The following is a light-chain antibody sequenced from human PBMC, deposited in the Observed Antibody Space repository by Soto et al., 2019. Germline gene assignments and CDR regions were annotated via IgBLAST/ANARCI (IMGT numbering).Light chain of an antibody. J-gene: IGKJ1*01. V-gene: IGKV1-6*01. Sequence: AIQITQSPSSLSASVGDRVTIACRASQGIRNDLGWYQQKPGKAPKLLIYAASSLQSGVPSRFSGSGSGTDFTLTISSLQPEDFATYYCLQDYNYPWTFGQGTKVDIK. CDR2: AAS. CDR1: QGIRND. CDR3: LQDYNYPWT.